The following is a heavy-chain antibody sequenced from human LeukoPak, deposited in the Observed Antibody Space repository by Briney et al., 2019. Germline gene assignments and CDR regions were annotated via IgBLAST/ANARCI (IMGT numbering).Heavy chain of an antibody. D-gene: IGHD5-24*01. Sequence: PPETLSLTCTVSGGSISSYYWSWIRQPPGKGLEWIGYIYYSGSTNYNPSLKSRVTISVDTSKNQFSLRLSSVTAADTAVYYCARVREMAPDYWGQGTLVTVSS. CDR3: ARVREMAPDY. CDR1: GGSISSYY. V-gene: IGHV4-59*01. CDR2: IYYSGST. J-gene: IGHJ4*02.